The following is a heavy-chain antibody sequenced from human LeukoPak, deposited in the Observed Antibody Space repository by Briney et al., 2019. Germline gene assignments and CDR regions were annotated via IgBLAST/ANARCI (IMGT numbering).Heavy chain of an antibody. V-gene: IGHV1-2*02. CDR2: INPHTGGT. D-gene: IGHD2-2*01. CDR3: ARGLRGSPAFDY. Sequence: ASVKVSCKASGYTFTGYYMHWVRQAPGQGLEWMGWINPHTGGTNYAQKFQGRVTMTRDTSINTAYMELSRLRSDDTAVYYCARGLRGSPAFDYWGQGTLVTVSS. CDR1: GYTFTGYY. J-gene: IGHJ4*02.